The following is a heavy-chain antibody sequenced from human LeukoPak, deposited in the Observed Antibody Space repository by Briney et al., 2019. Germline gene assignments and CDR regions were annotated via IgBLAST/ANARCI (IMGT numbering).Heavy chain of an antibody. CDR2: ISYDGSNK. V-gene: IGHV3-30-3*01. CDR3: ARDPKYYYDSSGYYYDY. J-gene: IGHJ4*02. CDR1: GFTFSGYA. D-gene: IGHD3-22*01. Sequence: AGGSLRLSCAASGFTFSGYAMHWVRQAPGKGLEWVAVISYDGSNKYYADSVKGRFTISRDNSKNTLYLQMNSLRAEDTAVYYCARDPKYYYDSSGYYYDYWGQGTLVTVSS.